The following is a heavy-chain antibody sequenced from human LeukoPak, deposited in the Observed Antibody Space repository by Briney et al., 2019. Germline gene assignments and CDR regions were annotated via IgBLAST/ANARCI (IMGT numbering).Heavy chain of an antibody. CDR3: ARGPLRSGYYRPNWFDP. CDR2: INHSGST. Sequence: PSETLSLTCAVYGGSFSGYYWSWIRQPPGKGLEWIGEINHSGSTNYNPSLKSRVTISVDTSKNQFSLKLSSETAADTAVYYCARGPLRSGYYRPNWFDPWGQGTLVTVSS. J-gene: IGHJ5*02. V-gene: IGHV4-34*01. CDR1: GGSFSGYY. D-gene: IGHD3-3*01.